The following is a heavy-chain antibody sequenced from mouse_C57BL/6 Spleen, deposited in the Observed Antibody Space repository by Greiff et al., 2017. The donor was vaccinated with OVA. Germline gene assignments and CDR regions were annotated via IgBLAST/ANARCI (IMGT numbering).Heavy chain of an antibody. CDR1: GYTFTDYN. CDR2: INPNNGGT. CDR3: ARITTVVATSDAMDY. J-gene: IGHJ4*01. V-gene: IGHV1-18*01. D-gene: IGHD1-1*01. Sequence: VQLQQSGPELVKPGASVKIPCKASGYTFTDYNMEWVKQSHGKSLEWIGDINPNNGGTIYNQTFKGKATLTVDKSSSTAYMELRSLTSEDTAVYYCARITTVVATSDAMDYWGQGTSVTVSS.